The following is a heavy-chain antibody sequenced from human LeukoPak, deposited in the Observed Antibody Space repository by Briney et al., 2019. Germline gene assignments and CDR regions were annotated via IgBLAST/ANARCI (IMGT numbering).Heavy chain of an antibody. V-gene: IGHV1-8*01. CDR3: ARGRTAYYYDSSGYYPGY. D-gene: IGHD3-22*01. CDR1: GYTFTSYD. CDR2: MNPNSGNT. J-gene: IGHJ4*02. Sequence: VASVKVSCKASGYTFTSYDINWVRQATGQGLEWMGWMNPNSGNTGYAQKFQGRVTMTRNTSISTAYRELSSLRSEDTAVYYCARGRTAYYYDSSGYYPGYWGQGTLVTVSS.